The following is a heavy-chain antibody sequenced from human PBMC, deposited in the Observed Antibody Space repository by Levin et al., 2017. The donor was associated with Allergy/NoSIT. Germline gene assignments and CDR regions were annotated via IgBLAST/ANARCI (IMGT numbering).Heavy chain of an antibody. V-gene: IGHV4-34*01. CDR2: INHSGST. CDR1: GGSFSGYY. D-gene: IGHD3-10*01. CDR3: ASLGLLWFGEPFSYYMDV. Sequence: SETLSLTCAVYGGSFSGYYWSWIRQPPGKGLEWIGEINHSGSTNYNPSLKSRVTISVDTSKNQFSLKLSSVTAADTAVYYCASLGLLWFGEPFSYYMDVWGKGTTVTVSS. J-gene: IGHJ6*03.